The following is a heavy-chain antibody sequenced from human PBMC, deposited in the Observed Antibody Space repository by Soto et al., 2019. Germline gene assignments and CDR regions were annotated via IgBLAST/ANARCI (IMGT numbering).Heavy chain of an antibody. CDR1: GFTVTSNG. J-gene: IGHJ3*01. V-gene: IGHV3-23*01. CDR2: ISPNGQGI. CDR3: ATWHEREHAFDV. Sequence: EVKLLESGGGLVQPGGSLRLSCGVSGFTVTSNGVSWVRQAPGKGLEWVSAISPNGQGIWYADSVKGRFTISRDSSKTTVYLQMNDLRPDDTAVYYCATWHEREHAFDVWGQGTTVTISS. D-gene: IGHD1-1*01.